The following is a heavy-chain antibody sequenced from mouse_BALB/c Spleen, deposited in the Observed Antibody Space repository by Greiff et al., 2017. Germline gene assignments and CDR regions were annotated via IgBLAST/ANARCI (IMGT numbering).Heavy chain of an antibody. Sequence: DVQLVESGGGLVKPGGSLKLSCAASGFTFSDYYMYWVRQTPEKRLEWVATISDGGSYTYYPDSVKGRFTISRDNAKNNLYLQMSSLKSEDTAMYYCARDRNYAMDYWGQGTSVTVSS. V-gene: IGHV5-4*02. CDR2: ISDGGSYT. CDR1: GFTFSDYY. CDR3: ARDRNYAMDY. J-gene: IGHJ4*01.